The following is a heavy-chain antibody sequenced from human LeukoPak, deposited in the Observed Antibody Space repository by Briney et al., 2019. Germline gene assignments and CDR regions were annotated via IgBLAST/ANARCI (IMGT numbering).Heavy chain of an antibody. CDR1: AYSISNGFV. CDR3: TRLSHVAGAPKVSWFDP. D-gene: IGHD1-26*01. CDR2: IYHSGTT. J-gene: IGHJ5*02. Sequence: SETLSLTCTVSAYSISNGFVWGWIRQPPGKGLEWCASIYHSGTTYYNPSLKSRVTMSVDTSKNQFSLRLSSVTAADTAVYYCTRLSHVAGAPKVSWFDPWGQGTLVTVSS. V-gene: IGHV4-38-2*02.